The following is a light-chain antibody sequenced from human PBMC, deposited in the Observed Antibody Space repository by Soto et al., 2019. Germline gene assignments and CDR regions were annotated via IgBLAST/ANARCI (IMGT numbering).Light chain of an antibody. Sequence: QSALTQPPSASGSPVQSVTISCTGANSDVGSYNYDSWYQQHPGKAPKLMIYEVNKRPSGVPDRFSGSKSGNTASLTVSGLQAEDEADYYCSSYAGTNTRYLFGSGTKVTVL. J-gene: IGLJ1*01. CDR3: SSYAGTNTRYL. V-gene: IGLV2-8*01. CDR1: NSDVGSYNY. CDR2: EVN.